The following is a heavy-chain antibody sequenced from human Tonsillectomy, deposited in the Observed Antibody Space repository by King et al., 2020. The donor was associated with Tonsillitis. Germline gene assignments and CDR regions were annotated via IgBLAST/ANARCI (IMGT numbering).Heavy chain of an antibody. D-gene: IGHD3-9*01. CDR3: AKDKRFRYDILTGSQGGFAFDI. J-gene: IGHJ3*02. Sequence: EVQLVESGGGLVQPGGSLRLSCAASGFTFSSYAMSWVRQAPGKGLEWVSAISGSGGSTYYADSVKGRFTISRDNSKNTLYLQMNSLRAEDTAVYYCAKDKRFRYDILTGSQGGFAFDIWGQGTMVTVSS. CDR1: GFTFSSYA. V-gene: IGHV3-23*04. CDR2: ISGSGGST.